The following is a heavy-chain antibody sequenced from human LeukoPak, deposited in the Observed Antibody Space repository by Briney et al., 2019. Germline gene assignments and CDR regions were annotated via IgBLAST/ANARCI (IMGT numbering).Heavy chain of an antibody. Sequence: RPSETLSLTCTVSGGSISGSGYYWGWIRQPPGEGLEWIGSIYYSGSTYYNPSLKSRVTISVDTSKNQFSLKLSSVTAADTAVYYCATVPTIAVAGTVWFDPWGQGTLVTVSS. CDR1: GGSISGSGYY. CDR3: ATVPTIAVAGTVWFDP. J-gene: IGHJ5*02. D-gene: IGHD6-19*01. CDR2: IYYSGST. V-gene: IGHV4-39*07.